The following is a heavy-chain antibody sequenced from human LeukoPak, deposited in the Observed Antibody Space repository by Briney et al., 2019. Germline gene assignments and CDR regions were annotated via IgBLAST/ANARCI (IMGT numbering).Heavy chain of an antibody. CDR3: ARPMNYGGNSWSPPGFDY. CDR1: GYSFTSYW. J-gene: IGHJ4*02. Sequence: GESLKISCKGSGYSFTSYWIGWVRQMPGKGLEWMGIIYPGDSDTRYSPSFQGQVTISADKSISTAYLQWSSLKASDTAMYYCARPMNYGGNSWSPPGFDYWGQGTLVTVSS. D-gene: IGHD4-23*01. CDR2: IYPGDSDT. V-gene: IGHV5-51*01.